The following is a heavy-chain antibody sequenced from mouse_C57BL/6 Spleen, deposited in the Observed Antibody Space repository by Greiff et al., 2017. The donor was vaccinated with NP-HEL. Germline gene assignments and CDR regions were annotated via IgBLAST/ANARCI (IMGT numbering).Heavy chain of an antibody. CDR1: GYTFTSYW. Sequence: QVHVQQPGAELVKPGASVKVSCKASGYTFTSYWMHWVKQRPGQGLEWIGRIHPSDSDTNYNQKFKGKATLTVDKSSSTAYMQLSSLTSEDSAVYYCAMRLRSEYYAMDYWGQGTSVTVSS. D-gene: IGHD2-2*01. V-gene: IGHV1-74*01. J-gene: IGHJ4*01. CDR3: AMRLRSEYYAMDY. CDR2: IHPSDSDT.